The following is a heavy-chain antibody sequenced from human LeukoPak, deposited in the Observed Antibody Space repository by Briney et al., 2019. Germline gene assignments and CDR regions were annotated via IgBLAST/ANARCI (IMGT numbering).Heavy chain of an antibody. CDR1: GFTFSSYA. CDR2: ISSNGGST. CDR3: ATYYDFWSGYYTGMNYYMDV. D-gene: IGHD3-3*01. J-gene: IGHJ6*03. Sequence: PGGSLRLSCAAPGFTFSSYAMHWVRQAPGKGLEYVSAISSNGGSTYYANSVKGRFTISRDNSKNTLYLQMGSLRAEDMAVYYCATYYDFWSGYYTGMNYYMDVWGKGTTVTVSS. V-gene: IGHV3-64*01.